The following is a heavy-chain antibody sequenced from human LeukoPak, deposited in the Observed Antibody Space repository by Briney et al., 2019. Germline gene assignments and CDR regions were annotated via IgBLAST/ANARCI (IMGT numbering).Heavy chain of an antibody. CDR2: ISGSGGST. CDR3: AKHQDAFDI. CDR1: GFTFSSYA. V-gene: IGHV3-23*01. J-gene: IGHJ3*02. Sequence: GGSLRLSCVASGFTFSSYALSWVRQAPGKGLEWVSAISGSGGSTYYADSVKGQFNISRDNSKNTLYLQMNSLRSEDTAVYDCAKHQDAFDIWGRGTIVTVSS.